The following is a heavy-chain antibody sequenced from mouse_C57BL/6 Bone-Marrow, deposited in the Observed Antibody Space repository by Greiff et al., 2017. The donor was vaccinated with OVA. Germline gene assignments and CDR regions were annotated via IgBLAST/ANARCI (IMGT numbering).Heavy chain of an antibody. CDR3: ARHYGSCEFAY. Sequence: VQLQQSGAELVKPGASVKLSCTASGFNIKDYYMHWVKQRTEQGLEWIGRIDPEDGENKYDPKFQGKATITADTSSNTAYLQLSSLTSEDTAVYYCARHYGSCEFAYWGQGTLVTVSA. CDR2: IDPEDGEN. V-gene: IGHV14-2*01. CDR1: GFNIKDYY. J-gene: IGHJ3*01. D-gene: IGHD1-1*01.